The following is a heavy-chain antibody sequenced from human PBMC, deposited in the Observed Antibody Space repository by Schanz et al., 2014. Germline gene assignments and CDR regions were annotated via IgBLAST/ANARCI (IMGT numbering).Heavy chain of an antibody. CDR1: GYSFTEYF. D-gene: IGHD5-12*01. CDR3: ARARYTGYDCSGY. J-gene: IGHJ4*02. V-gene: IGHV1-2*02. Sequence: QVQLVQSGPAVKKPGASMKVSCLASGYSFTEYFLHWVRQAPGQGLEWMGWINPNSGETNYVQKFKGRVTLTSDTSISTAFMELSGLTSDDTATYFCARARYTGYDCSGYWGQGTLLIVSS. CDR2: INPNSGET.